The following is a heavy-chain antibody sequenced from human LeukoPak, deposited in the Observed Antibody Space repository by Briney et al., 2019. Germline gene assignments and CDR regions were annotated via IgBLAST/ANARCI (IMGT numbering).Heavy chain of an antibody. V-gene: IGHV4-34*01. CDR3: ARYHCSTTSCINYFDY. Sequence: PSETLSLTCAVYGGSFSGYYWSWIRQPPGKGLEWIGEINHSGSTNYNPSLKSRVTISVDTSKNQFSLKLSSVTAADTAVYYCARYHCSTTSCINYFDYWGQGTLVTVSS. CDR2: INHSGST. CDR1: GGSFSGYY. D-gene: IGHD2-2*01. J-gene: IGHJ4*02.